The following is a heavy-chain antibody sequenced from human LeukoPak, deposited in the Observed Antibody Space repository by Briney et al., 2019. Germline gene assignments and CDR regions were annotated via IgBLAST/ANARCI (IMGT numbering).Heavy chain of an antibody. CDR2: IYTSGST. D-gene: IGHD3-9*01. J-gene: IGHJ4*02. CDR3: ARGPLGYDILTGYYGAYYFDY. CDR1: GGSISGYY. Sequence: PSETLSLTCTVSGGSISGYYWSWIRQPAGKGLEWIGRIYTSGSTNYNPSLKSRVTMSVDTSKNQFSLKLSSVTAADTAVYYCARGPLGYDILTGYYGAYYFDYWGQGTLVTVSS. V-gene: IGHV4-4*07.